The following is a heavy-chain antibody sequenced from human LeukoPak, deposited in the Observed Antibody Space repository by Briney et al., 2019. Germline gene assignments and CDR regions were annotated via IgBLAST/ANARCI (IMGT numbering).Heavy chain of an antibody. Sequence: GGSLRLSCAASGFTFSNYAMNWVRQAPGKGLEWVAVISYDGSNKYYADSVKGRFTISRDNSKNTLYLQMNSLRAEDTAVYYCARVRVAVAGAYYFDYWGQGTLVTVSS. CDR3: ARVRVAVAGAYYFDY. V-gene: IGHV3-30*04. J-gene: IGHJ4*02. D-gene: IGHD6-19*01. CDR1: GFTFSNYA. CDR2: ISYDGSNK.